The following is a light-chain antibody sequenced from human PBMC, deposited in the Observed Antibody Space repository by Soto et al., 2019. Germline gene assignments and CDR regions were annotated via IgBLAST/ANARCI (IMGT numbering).Light chain of an antibody. J-gene: IGKJ4*02. Sequence: EVVMTQSQATLSVSPGEGVTLACRARQGIGDTLAWYQHRPGQTPRLLIYDTSTRATGVPASVSGSRSGPEFTLNIKSLQSEDYSISYCQPYNNWPLTFGGGTKVESK. V-gene: IGKV3-15*01. CDR1: QGIGDT. CDR3: QPYNNWPLT. CDR2: DTS.